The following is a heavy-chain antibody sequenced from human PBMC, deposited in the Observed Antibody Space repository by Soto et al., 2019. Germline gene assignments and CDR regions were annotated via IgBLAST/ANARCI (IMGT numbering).Heavy chain of an antibody. CDR3: TILSSAVFDY. J-gene: IGHJ4*02. CDR1: GFTFNKAW. CDR2: IKTKNEGEIT. V-gene: IGHV3-15*07. Sequence: PGGSLRLSCAASGFTFNKAWMNWVRQVPGKGLEWVGRIKTKNEGEITDYPEPVKGRFTISRDDSKTMLYLQMNNLQTEDTAVYYCTILSSAVFDYWAPGSLVTVSS. D-gene: IGHD2-15*01.